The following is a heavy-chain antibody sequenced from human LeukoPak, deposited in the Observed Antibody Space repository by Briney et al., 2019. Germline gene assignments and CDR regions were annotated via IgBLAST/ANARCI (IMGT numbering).Heavy chain of an antibody. D-gene: IGHD6-6*01. J-gene: IGHJ3*02. V-gene: IGHV4-39*07. CDR3: ARSLIAARPADAFDI. CDR2: IYYSGST. Sequence: PSETLSPTCTVSGGSISSSSYYWGWIRQPPGKGLEWIGSIYYSGSTYYNPSLKSRVTISVDTSKNQFSLKLSSVTAADTAVYYCARSLIAARPADAFDIWGQGTMVTVSS. CDR1: GGSISSSSYY.